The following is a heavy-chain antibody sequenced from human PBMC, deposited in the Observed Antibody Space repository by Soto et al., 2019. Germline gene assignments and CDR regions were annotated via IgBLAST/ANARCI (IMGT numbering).Heavy chain of an antibody. CDR2: IYYSGTT. D-gene: IGHD1-26*01. Sequence: QVQLQESGPGLVKPSDTLSLTCAVSGYSISSSNWWGWIRQPPGKGLEWIGYIYYSGTTYYNPSLKRRVTRAGDTSKNQFSLKLTSVTAVDTAVYYCARREIQGPIDYWGQGTLVTVSS. V-gene: IGHV4-28*01. J-gene: IGHJ4*02. CDR1: GYSISSSNW. CDR3: ARREIQGPIDY.